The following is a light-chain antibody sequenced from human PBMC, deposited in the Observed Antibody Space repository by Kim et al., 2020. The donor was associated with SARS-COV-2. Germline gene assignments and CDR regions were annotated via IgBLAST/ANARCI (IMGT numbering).Light chain of an antibody. CDR3: SSYTSSSVWV. CDR1: SSDGSGYNY. V-gene: IGLV2-14*03. Sequence: GQSSTISCTGTSSDGSGYNYVSWYQQHPGKAPKLMIYDVSNRPSGVSNRFSGSKSGNTASLTISGLQAEDEADYYCSSYTSSSVWVFGGGTQLTVL. CDR2: DVS. J-gene: IGLJ3*02.